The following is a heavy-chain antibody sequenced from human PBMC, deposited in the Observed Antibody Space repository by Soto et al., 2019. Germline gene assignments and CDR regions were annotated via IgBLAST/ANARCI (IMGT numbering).Heavy chain of an antibody. V-gene: IGHV1-8*01. J-gene: IGHJ5*02. CDR2: MKPNSGNT. Sequence: QVQLVQSGAEVKKPGASVKVSCKTSGYTFNNYDINWVRQATGQGLEWMGWMKPNSGNTGYAQSFQGRVTMNRDTSISKAYMELSSLRSDDTAVYYCARMAYDSDNTGNWFDPWGQGTLVTVSS. D-gene: IGHD3-22*01. CDR1: GYTFNNYD. CDR3: ARMAYDSDNTGNWFDP.